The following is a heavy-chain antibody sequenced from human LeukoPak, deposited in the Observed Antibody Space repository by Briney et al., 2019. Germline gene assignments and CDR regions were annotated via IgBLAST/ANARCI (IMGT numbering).Heavy chain of an antibody. CDR1: GGTFSSYT. Sequence: SVKVSCKASGGTFSSYTISWVRQAPGQGLEWMGRIIPILGIANYAQKFQGRVTITADKSTSTAYMELSSLSSEDTAVYYCARDHGITMVRGVIISPGMDVWGKGTTVTVSS. D-gene: IGHD3-10*01. CDR3: ARDHGITMVRGVIISPGMDV. V-gene: IGHV1-69*04. J-gene: IGHJ6*04. CDR2: IIPILGIA.